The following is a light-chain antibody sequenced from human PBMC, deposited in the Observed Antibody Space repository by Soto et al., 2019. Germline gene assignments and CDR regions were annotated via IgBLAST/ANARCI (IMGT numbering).Light chain of an antibody. CDR1: QSVSSDS. CDR3: QQYGSAPRT. Sequence: EIVLTQSPGTLSLSPGERAILSCRASQSVSSDSLAWYRQNPGEAPTLLVYDASSRATGIRDRFSGSGSGTVFTLTISRLEPEDFAVYYCQQYGSAPRTFGQGTKVEIK. CDR2: DAS. V-gene: IGKV3-20*01. J-gene: IGKJ1*01.